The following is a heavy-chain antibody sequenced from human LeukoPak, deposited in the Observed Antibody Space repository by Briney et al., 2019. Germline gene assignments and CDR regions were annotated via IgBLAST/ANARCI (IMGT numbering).Heavy chain of an antibody. Sequence: SGTLSLTCTVSGASISSSNWWTWVRQPPGEALEWIGEIYHAGSTKYNPSLKSRLTISVDKSNNSFSLSLTSVTAADTAFYYCARAAAVTGQFEFWGQGTLVTVSS. CDR2: IYHAGST. J-gene: IGHJ4*02. V-gene: IGHV4-4*02. CDR1: GASISSSNW. D-gene: IGHD6-19*01. CDR3: ARAAAVTGQFEF.